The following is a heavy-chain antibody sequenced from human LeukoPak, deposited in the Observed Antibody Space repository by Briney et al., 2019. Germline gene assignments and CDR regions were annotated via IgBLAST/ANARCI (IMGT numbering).Heavy chain of an antibody. Sequence: ASVTVSCTASGYTFTSYGISWVRQAPGQGLEWMGWISAYNGNTNYARKLQGRVTMTTDTSTSTAYMELRSLRSDDTAVYYCARDLSVDSGYDSSLGFDYWGQGTLVTVSS. J-gene: IGHJ4*02. CDR1: GYTFTSYG. CDR2: ISAYNGNT. V-gene: IGHV1-18*01. D-gene: IGHD5-12*01. CDR3: ARDLSVDSGYDSSLGFDY.